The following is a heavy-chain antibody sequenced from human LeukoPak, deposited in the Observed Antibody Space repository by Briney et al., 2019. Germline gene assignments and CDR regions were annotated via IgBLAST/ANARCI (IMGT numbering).Heavy chain of an antibody. CDR3: ARDCSGGSCYPDY. J-gene: IGHJ4*02. V-gene: IGHV3-11*04. CDR2: ISSSGSTI. CDR1: GFTFSDYY. Sequence: GGSLRLSCAASGFTFSDYYMSWIRQAPGKGLEWVSYISSSGSTIYYADSVKGRFTTSRDNAKNSLYLQMNSLRAEDTAVYYCARDCSGGSCYPDYWGQGTLVTVSS. D-gene: IGHD2-15*01.